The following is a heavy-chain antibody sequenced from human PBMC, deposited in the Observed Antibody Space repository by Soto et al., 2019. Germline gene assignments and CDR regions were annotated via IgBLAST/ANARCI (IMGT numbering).Heavy chain of an antibody. D-gene: IGHD6-19*01. CDR3: APSYSSGRYGYFDL. J-gene: IGHJ2*01. CDR2: FDPEDGET. CDR1: GYTLTELS. V-gene: IGHV1-24*01. Sequence: ASVKVSCKVSGYTLTELSMHWVRQAPGKGLEWVGGFDPEDGETIYAQKFQGRVTMTEDTSTDTAYMELSSLRSEDTAVYYCAPSYSSGRYGYFDLWGRGTLVTVSS.